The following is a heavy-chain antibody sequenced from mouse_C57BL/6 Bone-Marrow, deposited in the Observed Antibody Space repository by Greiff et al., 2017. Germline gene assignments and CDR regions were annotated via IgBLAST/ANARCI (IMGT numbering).Heavy chain of an antibody. CDR3: ERVGWLLRMDY. CDR2: ISYDGSN. D-gene: IGHD2-3*01. CDR1: GYSITSGYY. Sequence: EVKLVESGPGLVKPSQSLSLTCSVTGYSITSGYYWNWLRQFPGNKLEWMGYISYDGSNNYNPSLKNRISITRDTSKNQFFLKLNSVTTEDTATYYCERVGWLLRMDYWGQGTSVTVSS. V-gene: IGHV3-6*01. J-gene: IGHJ4*01.